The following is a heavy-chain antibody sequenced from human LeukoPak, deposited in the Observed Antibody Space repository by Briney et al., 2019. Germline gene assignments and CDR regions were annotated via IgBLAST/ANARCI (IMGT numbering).Heavy chain of an antibody. CDR2: ISYDGSNK. V-gene: IGHV3-30*04. CDR3: ARDGGTVTTHFDY. CDR1: GFTLSSYA. D-gene: IGHD4-17*01. J-gene: IGHJ4*02. Sequence: GGSLRLSCAASGFTLSSYAMHWVRQAPGKGLEWVAVISYDGSNKYYAGSVKGRFTISRDNSKNTLYLQMNSLRAEDTAVYYCARDGGTVTTHFDYWGQGTLVTVSS.